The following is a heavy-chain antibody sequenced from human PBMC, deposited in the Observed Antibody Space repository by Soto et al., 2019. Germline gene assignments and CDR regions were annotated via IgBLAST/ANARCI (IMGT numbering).Heavy chain of an antibody. Sequence: QVQLVESGGGVVQPGRSLRLSCTASGFTFNTYAMHWVRQAPGRGLEWVAIISSDGFNKYYADSVKGRFTISRDNSKNTLYVQMNSLRAEDTAVYYCAKGPITDGWSANYFDYWGQGTLVTVSS. CDR2: ISSDGFNK. V-gene: IGHV3-30*18. CDR3: AKGPITDGWSANYFDY. J-gene: IGHJ4*02. D-gene: IGHD6-19*01. CDR1: GFTFNTYA.